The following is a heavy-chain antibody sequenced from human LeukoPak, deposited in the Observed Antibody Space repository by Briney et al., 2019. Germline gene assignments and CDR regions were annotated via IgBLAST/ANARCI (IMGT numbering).Heavy chain of an antibody. CDR2: INHSGST. D-gene: IGHD6-19*01. CDR3: ARVGGGWNPTIGRYYYYYMDV. V-gene: IGHV4-34*01. Sequence: SETLSLTCAVYGGSFSGYYWSWIRQPPGKGLEWIGEINHSGSTNYNPSLKSRVTISVDTSKNQFSLKLSSVTAADTAVYYCARVGGGWNPTIGRYYYYYMDVWGKGTTVTVSS. J-gene: IGHJ6*03. CDR1: GGSFSGYY.